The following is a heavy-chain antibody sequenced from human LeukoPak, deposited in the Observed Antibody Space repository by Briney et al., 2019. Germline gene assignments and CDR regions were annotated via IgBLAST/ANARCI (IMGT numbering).Heavy chain of an antibody. CDR2: IYTSGST. J-gene: IGHJ5*02. D-gene: IGHD3-9*01. Sequence: PSETLSLTCTVSGGSISSYYWSWIRQPAGKGLEWIGRIYTSGSTNYNPSLKSRVTMSVDTSKNQFSLKLSSVTAADTAVYYCAREREDYDILTDNWFDPWGQGTLVTVSS. V-gene: IGHV4-4*07. CDR1: GGSISSYY. CDR3: AREREDYDILTDNWFDP.